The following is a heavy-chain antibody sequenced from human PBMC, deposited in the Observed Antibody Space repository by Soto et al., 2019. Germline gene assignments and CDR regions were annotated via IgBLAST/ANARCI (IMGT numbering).Heavy chain of an antibody. V-gene: IGHV4-59*01. D-gene: IGHD3-10*01. CDR1: GGTISSYD. CDR2: IYYSGST. CDR3: ARAIDYYGSGSYYNYYYYYYMDV. J-gene: IGHJ6*03. Sequence: SETLSLTCTVSGGTISSYDWSWIRQPPGKGLEWIGYIYYSGSTNYNPSLKSRVTISVDTSKNQFSLKLSSVTAADTAVYYCARAIDYYGSGSYYNYYYYYYMDVWGKGTTVTVSS.